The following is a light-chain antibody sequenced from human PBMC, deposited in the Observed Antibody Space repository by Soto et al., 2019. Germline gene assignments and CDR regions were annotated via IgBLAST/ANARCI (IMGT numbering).Light chain of an antibody. V-gene: IGKV1-39*01. J-gene: IGKJ1*01. CDR1: QSISTF. CDR3: QQSYTTPRT. CDR2: AAS. Sequence: DIQMTQSPSSLSASVGDRVSVTCRASQSISTFLNWYQQRPGEAPKLLIYAASSLQSGVPSRFSGSGSGAEFTLTIGSLQPEDFAAYYCQQSYTTPRTFGQGTQVEVK.